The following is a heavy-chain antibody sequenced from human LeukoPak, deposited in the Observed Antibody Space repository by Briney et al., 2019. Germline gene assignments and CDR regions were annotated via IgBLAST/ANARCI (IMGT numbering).Heavy chain of an antibody. CDR1: GFTFSSYA. V-gene: IGHV3-30-3*01. CDR3: ASHYDYVWGSYPSSPDY. D-gene: IGHD3-16*02. J-gene: IGHJ4*02. Sequence: GGSLRLSCAASGFTFSSYAMHWVRQAPGKGLEWVAVISYDGSNKYYADSVKGRFTISRDNSKNTLYLQMNSLRAEDTAVYYCASHYDYVWGSYPSSPDYWGQGTLVTVSS. CDR2: ISYDGSNK.